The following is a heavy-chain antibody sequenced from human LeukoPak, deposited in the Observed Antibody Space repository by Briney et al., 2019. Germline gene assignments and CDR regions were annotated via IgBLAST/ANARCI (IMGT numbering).Heavy chain of an antibody. J-gene: IGHJ4*02. CDR1: GFSFSSYW. CDR2: IKQDGSEK. D-gene: IGHD3-16*01. V-gene: IGHV3-7*01. Sequence: GGSLRLSCAASGFSFSSYWMTWVRQAPGKGLEWVANIKQDGSEKYYVDSAKGRFTISRDNAKNSLYLQMSSLRAEDTAVYYCATDLGGSRPNFWGQGTLAAVSS. CDR3: ATDLGGSRPNF.